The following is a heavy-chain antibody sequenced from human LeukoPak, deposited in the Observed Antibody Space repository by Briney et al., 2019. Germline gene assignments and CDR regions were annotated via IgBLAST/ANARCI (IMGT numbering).Heavy chain of an antibody. D-gene: IGHD3-10*01. CDR3: ARLLNMVRGVINRQPSNWFDP. Sequence: GASVKVSCKASGYTFTGYYMHWVRQAPGQGLEWMGWINPNSGGTNYAQKFQGRVTMTRDTSISTAYMELSRLRSDDTAVYYCARLLNMVRGVINRQPSNWFDPWGQGTLVTVSS. J-gene: IGHJ5*02. V-gene: IGHV1-2*02. CDR1: GYTFTGYY. CDR2: INPNSGGT.